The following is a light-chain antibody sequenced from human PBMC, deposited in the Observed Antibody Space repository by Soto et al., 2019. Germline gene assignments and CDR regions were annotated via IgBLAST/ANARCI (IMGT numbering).Light chain of an antibody. Sequence: QAVVTQETSFSVSPGGTVTLTCGLSSGSVSTSYYPSWYQQTPGQAPRTLIYNTNTRSSGVPGRFSGSILGNKAALTIAGAQADDESDYYCVLYMGSGISVFGGGTKLTVL. CDR1: SGSVSTSYY. V-gene: IGLV8-61*01. J-gene: IGLJ3*02. CDR2: NTN. CDR3: VLYMGSGISV.